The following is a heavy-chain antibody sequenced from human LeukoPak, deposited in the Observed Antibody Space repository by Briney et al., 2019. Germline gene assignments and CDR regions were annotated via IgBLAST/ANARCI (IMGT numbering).Heavy chain of an antibody. V-gene: IGHV4-39*02. CDR1: GGSISRSSFY. J-gene: IGHJ5*02. CDR2: IFYSGST. Sequence: PLGTLSLTCTFSGGSISRSSFYWGWVRPPPREGLGWVGGIFYSGSTYYNPSLKSRVTISVDTSKNQFSLKLSSVTAADTAVYYCARDPGSGYRSTPATNWFDPWGQGTLVTVSS. D-gene: IGHD5-12*01. CDR3: ARDPGSGYRSTPATNWFDP.